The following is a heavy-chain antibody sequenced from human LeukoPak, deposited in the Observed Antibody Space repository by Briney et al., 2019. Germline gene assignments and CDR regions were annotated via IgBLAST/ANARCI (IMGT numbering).Heavy chain of an antibody. D-gene: IGHD1-20*01. CDR1: GFTFNDYA. CDR2: ISWSSGSI. V-gene: IGHV3-9*01. Sequence: GGSLRLSCAAPGFTFNDYAMHWVRQAPGKGLEWVSGISWSSGSIGYADSVKGRFTISRDNAKNSLYLQMNSLRAEDTALYYCAKDRYTDYYYGMDVWGQGAPVTVSS. J-gene: IGHJ6*02. CDR3: AKDRYTDYYYGMDV.